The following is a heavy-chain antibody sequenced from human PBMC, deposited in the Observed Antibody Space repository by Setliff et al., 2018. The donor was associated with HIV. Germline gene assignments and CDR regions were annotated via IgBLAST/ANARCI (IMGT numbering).Heavy chain of an antibody. V-gene: IGHV4-4*07. Sequence: KPSETLSLTCTVSGGSFSTYYWSWIRQPAGEGLEYIGRVHSTGTTIYNPSLKSRVTMSVDTSKNQLSLKLRSVTAADTAVYYCARARITMTGGRLEPYAFDRWGQGTKVT. CDR3: ARARITMTGGRLEPYAFDR. CDR2: VHSTGTT. CDR1: GGSFSTYY. D-gene: IGHD3-22*01. J-gene: IGHJ3*01.